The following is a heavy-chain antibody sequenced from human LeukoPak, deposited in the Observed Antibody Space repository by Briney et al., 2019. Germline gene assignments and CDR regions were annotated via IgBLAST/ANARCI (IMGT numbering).Heavy chain of an antibody. D-gene: IGHD1-26*01. CDR2: INTNTGNP. CDR3: ARERWELTLSYFDY. V-gene: IGHV7-4-1*02. Sequence: AASVKVSCTASGYTFTSYAMNWVRQAPGQGFEWMGWINTNTGNPTYAQGFTGRFVFSLDTSVSTAYLQISSLKAEDTAVYYCARERWELTLSYFDYWGQGTLVTVSS. CDR1: GYTFTSYA. J-gene: IGHJ4*02.